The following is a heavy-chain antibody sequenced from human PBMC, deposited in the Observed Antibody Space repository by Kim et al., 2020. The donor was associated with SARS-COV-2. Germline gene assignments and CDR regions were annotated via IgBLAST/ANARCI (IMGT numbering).Heavy chain of an antibody. Sequence: GGSLRLSCSVSGFTFSNHWMHWVRQAPGKGLVWVSRISVDETTTDVADSVKGRFTISRDNARNTLYLEMTSLKPEDTAVYFCARQWGSCRGTSCFHSWFFDLWGRGTLVSVSS. J-gene: IGHJ2*01. CDR3: ARQWGSCRGTSCFHSWFFDL. CDR1: GFTFSNHW. CDR2: ISVDETTT. D-gene: IGHD2-2*01. V-gene: IGHV3-74*01.